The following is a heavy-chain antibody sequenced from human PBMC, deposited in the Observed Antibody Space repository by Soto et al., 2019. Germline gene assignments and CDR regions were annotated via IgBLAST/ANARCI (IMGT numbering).Heavy chain of an antibody. V-gene: IGHV3-7*01. Sequence: GGSLRLSCAASGFTFSSYSMSWVRQAPGKGLEWVANIKPDGNEKYYLDSVKGRFTISRDNAKNSLYIQMNSLRAEDTAVYYCVRDNDGAQFASSYNDLWGQGVLVTVSS. CDR2: IKPDGNEK. CDR3: VRDNDGAQFASSYNDL. J-gene: IGHJ5*02. CDR1: GFTFSSYS. D-gene: IGHD6-6*01.